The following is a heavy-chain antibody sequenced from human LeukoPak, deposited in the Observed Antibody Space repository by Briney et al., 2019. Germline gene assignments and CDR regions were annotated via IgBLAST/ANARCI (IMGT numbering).Heavy chain of an antibody. Sequence: GGSLRLSCAASGFTFSDYYMSWIRQAPGKGLEWLAYISNSGDTRKYADSVTGRFAISRDNAKNSVFLQMNSLRAEDSGVYYCARDVRGRTPLKLGMKWFDPWGQGTRVTVSS. CDR3: ARDVRGRTPLKLGMKWFDP. CDR2: ISNSGDTR. D-gene: IGHD7-27*01. V-gene: IGHV3-11*01. CDR1: GFTFSDYY. J-gene: IGHJ5*02.